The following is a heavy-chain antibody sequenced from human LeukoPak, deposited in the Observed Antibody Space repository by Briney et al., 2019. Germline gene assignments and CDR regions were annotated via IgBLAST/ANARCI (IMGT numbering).Heavy chain of an antibody. CDR1: GFTFSNYH. CDR3: ARETVGLDY. V-gene: IGHV3-48*02. CDR2: ISDGSSTI. D-gene: IGHD4-17*01. J-gene: IGHJ4*02. Sequence: SGGSLRLSCAASGFTFSNYHLTWVRQAPGKGLEWVSYISDGSSTIYYADSVRGRFTISRDNAKNSLYLQINSLRDEDTAVYYCARETVGLDYWGQGTLVTVSS.